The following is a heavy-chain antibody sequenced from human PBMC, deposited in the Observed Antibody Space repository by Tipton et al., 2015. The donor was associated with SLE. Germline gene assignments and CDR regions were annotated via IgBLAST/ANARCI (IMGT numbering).Heavy chain of an antibody. CDR1: GGSIRDYY. D-gene: IGHD2-21*01. J-gene: IGHJ4*02. V-gene: IGHV4-34*01. CDR2: INHSGST. Sequence: TLSLTCTVSGGSIRDYYWTWIRQPAGKGLEWIGEINHSGSTNYNPSLKSRVTISVDTSKNQFSLKLNSVTAADTAVYYCARRRFQSASDYWGQGTLVSVSS. CDR3: ARRRFQSASDY.